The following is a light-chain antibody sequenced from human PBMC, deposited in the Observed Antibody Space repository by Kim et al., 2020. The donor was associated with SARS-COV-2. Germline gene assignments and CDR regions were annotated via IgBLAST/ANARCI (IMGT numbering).Light chain of an antibody. CDR1: TGSIDTNY. J-gene: IGLJ3*02. V-gene: IGLV6-57*03. CDR3: QSFDNNIWV. CDR2: EYN. Sequence: GKTVTISCPRDTGSIDTNYVQWYQQRPGSAPTTVISEYNQRPSGVPDRFSVSIDTSSNSASLIISRLETEDEADYFCQSFDNNIWVFGGGTQLTVL.